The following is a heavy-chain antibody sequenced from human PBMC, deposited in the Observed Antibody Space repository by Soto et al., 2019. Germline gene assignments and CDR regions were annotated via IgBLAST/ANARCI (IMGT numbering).Heavy chain of an antibody. V-gene: IGHV1-8*01. Sequence: ASVKVSCKASGYTFTSCDINWVRQATGQGLEWMGWTNPNSGNTGYAQKFQGRVTMTRNTSISTAYMELSSLRSEDTAVYYCARGGYYDILTGYPIYYYGMDVWGQGTTVTVSS. CDR1: GYTFTSCD. CDR2: TNPNSGNT. CDR3: ARGGYYDILTGYPIYYYGMDV. J-gene: IGHJ6*02. D-gene: IGHD3-9*01.